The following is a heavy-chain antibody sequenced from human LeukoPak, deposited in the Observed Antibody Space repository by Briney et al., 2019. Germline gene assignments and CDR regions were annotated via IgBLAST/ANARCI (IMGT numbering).Heavy chain of an antibody. CDR2: INPNSGGT. J-gene: IGHJ4*02. V-gene: IGHV1-2*02. CDR3: ARGDCSSTSCSYYFDY. Sequence: ASVKVSCKASGGTFSSYAISWVRQAPGQGLEWMGWINPNSGGTNYAQKFQGRVTMTRDTSISTAYMELSRLRSDDTAVYYCARGDCSSTSCSYYFDYWGQGTLVTVSS. D-gene: IGHD2-2*01. CDR1: GGTFSSYA.